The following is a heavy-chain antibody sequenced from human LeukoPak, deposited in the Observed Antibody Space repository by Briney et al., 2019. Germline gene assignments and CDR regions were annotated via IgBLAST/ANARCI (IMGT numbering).Heavy chain of an antibody. D-gene: IGHD2-2*03. CDR3: ARAVDIVVVPAAPFDP. J-gene: IGHJ5*02. CDR1: GYTFTGYY. CDR2: INPNSGGT. Sequence: ASVKVSCKASGYTFTGYYMHWVRQAHGRGLEWMGWINPNSGGTNYAQKFQGRVTMTRDTSISTAYMELSRLRSDDTAVYYCARAVDIVVVPAAPFDPWGQGTLVTVSS. V-gene: IGHV1-2*02.